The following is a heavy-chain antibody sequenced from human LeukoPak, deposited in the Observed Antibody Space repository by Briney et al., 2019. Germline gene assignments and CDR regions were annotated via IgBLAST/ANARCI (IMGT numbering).Heavy chain of an antibody. D-gene: IGHD4-17*01. Sequence: SETLSLTCAVYGGSFSGYYWSWIRQPPGKGLEWIGETNHSGSTNYNPSLKSRVTISVDTSKNQFSLKLSSVTAADTAVYYCAGLGGDYGDRKIDYWGQGTLVTVSS. CDR3: AGLGGDYGDRKIDY. J-gene: IGHJ4*02. V-gene: IGHV4-34*01. CDR1: GGSFSGYY. CDR2: TNHSGST.